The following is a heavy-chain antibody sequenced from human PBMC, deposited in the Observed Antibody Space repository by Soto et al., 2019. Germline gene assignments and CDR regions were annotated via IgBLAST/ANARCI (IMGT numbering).Heavy chain of an antibody. CDR3: ARYYYDSSVEVRFDY. J-gene: IGHJ4*02. CDR1: GYTFTGYY. V-gene: IGHV1-2*02. D-gene: IGHD3-22*01. Sequence: ASVKVSCKASGYTFTGYYMHWVRQAPGQGLEWMGWINPNSGGTNYAQKFQGRVTMTRDTSISTAYMELSRLRSDDTAVYYCARYYYDSSVEVRFDYWGQGXLVTVYS. CDR2: INPNSGGT.